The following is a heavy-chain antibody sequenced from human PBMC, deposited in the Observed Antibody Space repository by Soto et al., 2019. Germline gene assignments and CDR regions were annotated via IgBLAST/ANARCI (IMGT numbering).Heavy chain of an antibody. CDR1: GGSISSSSYY. D-gene: IGHD3-3*01. CDR2: IYYSGST. J-gene: IGHJ6*02. V-gene: IGHV4-39*01. Sequence: PSETLSLTCTVSGGSISSSSYYWGWIRQPPGKGLEWIGSIYYSGSTYYNPSLKSRVTISVDTSKNQFSLKLSSVTAADTAVYYCARSLRSADGMDVWGQGTTVTVSS. CDR3: ARSLRSADGMDV.